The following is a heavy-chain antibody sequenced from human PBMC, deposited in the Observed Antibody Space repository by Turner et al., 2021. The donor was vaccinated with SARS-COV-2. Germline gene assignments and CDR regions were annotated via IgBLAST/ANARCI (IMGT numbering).Heavy chain of an antibody. D-gene: IGHD3-3*01. CDR3: ARSRLSGVDEY. CDR2: MYYRGST. J-gene: IGHJ4*02. Sequence: QLQLQESGPGLVKPSETLSLTCTVPGGSISSSSYCWGWIRQPPGKGLEWIGSMYYRGSTYYNPSLKSRVTISVDTSKNQFSLKLSSVTAADTAVYYCARSRLSGVDEYWGQGTLVTVSS. V-gene: IGHV4-39*01. CDR1: GGSISSSSYC.